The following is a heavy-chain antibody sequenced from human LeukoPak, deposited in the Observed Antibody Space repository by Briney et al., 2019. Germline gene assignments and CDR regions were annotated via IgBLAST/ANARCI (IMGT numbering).Heavy chain of an antibody. Sequence: ASVKVSCKASGYSFTSYGISWVRQAPGQGLEWMGWISAYNGNTNYAQKLQGRVTMTTDTSTSTAYMELSSLRSEDTAVYYCARARRPIQFLDEYWGQGTLVTVSS. CDR2: ISAYNGNT. CDR1: GYSFTSYG. D-gene: IGHD3-3*01. CDR3: ARARRPIQFLDEY. V-gene: IGHV1-18*01. J-gene: IGHJ4*02.